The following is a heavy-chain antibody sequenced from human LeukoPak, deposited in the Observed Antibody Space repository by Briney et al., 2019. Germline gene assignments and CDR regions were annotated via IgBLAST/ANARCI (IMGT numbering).Heavy chain of an antibody. CDR3: ARVSAGIVVVTAIFDY. D-gene: IGHD2-21*02. J-gene: IGHJ4*02. CDR2: INPSGGST. Sequence: ASVKVSCKASGDTFTSYYMHWVRQAPGQGLEWMGIINPSGGSTSYAQKFQGRVTMTRDMSTSTVYMELSSLRSEDTAVYYCARVSAGIVVVTAIFDYWGQGTLVTVSS. CDR1: GDTFTSYY. V-gene: IGHV1-46*01.